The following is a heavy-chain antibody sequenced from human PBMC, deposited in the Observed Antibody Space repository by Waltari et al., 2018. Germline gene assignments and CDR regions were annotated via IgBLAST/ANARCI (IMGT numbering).Heavy chain of an antibody. CDR3: ARASVGATLQFYFDY. CDR2: IYSGGST. CDR1: GFTVSSNY. V-gene: IGHV3-53*01. J-gene: IGHJ4*02. Sequence: EVQLVESGGGLIQPGGSLRLSCAASGFTVSSNYMNWVRQAPGKGLEWVSVIYSGGSTYYADSVKGRFTISRDNSKNTLYLQMNSLRAEDTAVYYCARASVGATLQFYFDYWGQGTLVTVSS. D-gene: IGHD1-26*01.